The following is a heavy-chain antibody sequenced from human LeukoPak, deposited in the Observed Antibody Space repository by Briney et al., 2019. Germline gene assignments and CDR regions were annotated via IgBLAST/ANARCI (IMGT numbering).Heavy chain of an antibody. J-gene: IGHJ4*02. V-gene: IGHV4-39*01. CDR2: IYYSGST. CDR3: ARQSSSWSKVDY. D-gene: IGHD6-13*01. Sequence: SETLSLTCTVSGGSIGSSSYYWGWIRQPPGKGLEWIGSIYYSGSTYYNPSLKCRVTISVDTSKNQFSLKLSSVTAADTAVYYCARQSSSWSKVDYWGQGTLVTVSS. CDR1: GGSIGSSSYY.